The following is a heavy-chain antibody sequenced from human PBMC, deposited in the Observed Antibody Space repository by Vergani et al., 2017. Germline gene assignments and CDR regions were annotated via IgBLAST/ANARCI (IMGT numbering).Heavy chain of an antibody. CDR1: GDSISLYY. Sequence: QVQLQESGPGLVKPSETLSLTCSVSGDSISLYYWSWIRQPAGKGLEWIGEINHSGSTNYNPSLKSRVTISVDTSKNQFSLKLSSVTAADTAVYYCARGQYWFDPWGQGTLVTVSS. V-gene: IGHV4-34*01. J-gene: IGHJ5*02. CDR3: ARGQYWFDP. CDR2: INHSGST.